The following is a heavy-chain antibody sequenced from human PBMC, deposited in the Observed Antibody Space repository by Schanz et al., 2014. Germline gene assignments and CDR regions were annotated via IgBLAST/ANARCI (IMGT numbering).Heavy chain of an antibody. J-gene: IGHJ4*02. Sequence: EVQLLESGGGFVQPGGSLRLSCVASGVTFSSYAMSWVRQASGKGLEWVSHINSDGTTTTYADSVKGRFTISRDNAENSLFLQMNSLSAEDTAVYYCVRDKKGFVAVAGRAPFDYWGQGTLVTVSS. CDR1: GVTFSSYA. D-gene: IGHD6-19*01. V-gene: IGHV3-23*01. CDR2: INSDGTTT. CDR3: VRDKKGFVAVAGRAPFDY.